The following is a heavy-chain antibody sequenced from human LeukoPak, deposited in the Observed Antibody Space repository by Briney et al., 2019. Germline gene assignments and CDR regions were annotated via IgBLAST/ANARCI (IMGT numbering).Heavy chain of an antibody. Sequence: GASVKVSCKASGYTFTGYYMHWVRQAPGQGLEWMGWINPNSGGINYAQKFQGRVTMTRDTSISTAYMELSRLRSDDTAVYYCARSTMIVVVNGDYWGQGTLVTVSS. CDR3: ARSTMIVVVNGDY. J-gene: IGHJ4*02. CDR2: INPNSGGI. D-gene: IGHD3-22*01. CDR1: GYTFTGYY. V-gene: IGHV1-2*02.